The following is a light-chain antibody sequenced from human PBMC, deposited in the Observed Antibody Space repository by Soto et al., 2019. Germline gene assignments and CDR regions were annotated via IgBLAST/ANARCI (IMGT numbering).Light chain of an antibody. J-gene: IGKJ1*01. CDR1: QSVSSSY. Sequence: EIVLTQSPGTLSLSPGERATLSCRASQSVSSSYLAWYQQKRGLAPRPLIYGAPSRATGIPDRFSGSGSGTDFTLTISRLEPEDFAVYYCQQYGSSPTTFGQGTKVEI. CDR3: QQYGSSPTT. V-gene: IGKV3-20*01. CDR2: GAP.